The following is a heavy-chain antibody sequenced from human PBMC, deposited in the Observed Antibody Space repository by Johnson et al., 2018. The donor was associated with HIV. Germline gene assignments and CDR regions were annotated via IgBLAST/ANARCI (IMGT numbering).Heavy chain of an antibody. Sequence: EVQLVESGGGLVQPGRSLRLSCAASGFTFSSYAMYWVRQATGKGLEWVSAIGTAGDTYYPGSVKGRFTISRDNSKNTLYLQMNSLRAEDTAVYYCARRSWAFDAFDIWGQGTMVTVSS. CDR1: GFTFSSYA. CDR2: IGTAGDT. J-gene: IGHJ3*02. D-gene: IGHD1-26*01. V-gene: IGHV3-13*01. CDR3: ARRSWAFDAFDI.